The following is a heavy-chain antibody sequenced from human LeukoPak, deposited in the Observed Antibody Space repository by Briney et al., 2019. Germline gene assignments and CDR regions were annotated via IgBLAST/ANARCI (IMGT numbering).Heavy chain of an antibody. D-gene: IGHD1-20*01. Sequence: GGSLRLSCAASGFTFSSYEMNWVRQAPGKGLERVSYISSSGSTIYYADSVKGRFTISRDNAKNSLYLQMNSLRAEDTAVYYCARGGITGTYYFDYWGQGTLVTVSS. J-gene: IGHJ4*02. CDR1: GFTFSSYE. CDR2: ISSSGSTI. V-gene: IGHV3-48*03. CDR3: ARGGITGTYYFDY.